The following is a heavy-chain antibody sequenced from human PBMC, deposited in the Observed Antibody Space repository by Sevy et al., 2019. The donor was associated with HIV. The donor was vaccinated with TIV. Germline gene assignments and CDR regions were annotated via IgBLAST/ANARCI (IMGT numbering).Heavy chain of an antibody. CDR3: ARGRRFDDSSGSEFAFDI. CDR2: INHSGST. Sequence: SETLSLTCAVYGGSFSGYYWSWIRQPPGKGLEWIGEINHSGSTNYNPSLKSRVTISVDTSKNQFSLMLSSVTAADTAVYYCARGRRFDDSSGSEFAFDIWGQGTMVTVSS. D-gene: IGHD3-22*01. J-gene: IGHJ3*02. V-gene: IGHV4-34*01. CDR1: GGSFSGYY.